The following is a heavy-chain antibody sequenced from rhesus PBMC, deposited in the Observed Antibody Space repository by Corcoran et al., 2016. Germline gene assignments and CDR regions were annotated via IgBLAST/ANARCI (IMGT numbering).Heavy chain of an antibody. V-gene: IGHV1-111*02. CDR1: GYTFTDYY. D-gene: IGHD6-31*01. J-gene: IGHJ4*01. CDR3: ATSGYSSGFDY. Sequence: EVQLVQSGAEVKKPGASVNISCKASGYTFTDYYLHWVRQAPGKGLEWMGRFDPEDGETIPAQKFQDIVTITAYTSTDTAYMELSSLRSEDTALYSCATSGYSSGFDYWGQGVLVTVSS. CDR2: FDPEDGET.